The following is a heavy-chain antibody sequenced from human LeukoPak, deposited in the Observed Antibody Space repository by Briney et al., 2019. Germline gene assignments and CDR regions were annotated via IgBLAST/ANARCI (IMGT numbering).Heavy chain of an antibody. Sequence: EASVTVSCKASGGTFSSYTISRVRQAPGQGLEWMGRIIPILGIANYAQKFQGRVTITADKSTSTAYMELSSLRSEDTAVYYCAIGGDSSGYYLGFDYWGQGTLVTVSS. D-gene: IGHD3-22*01. V-gene: IGHV1-69*02. CDR3: AIGGDSSGYYLGFDY. J-gene: IGHJ4*02. CDR2: IIPILGIA. CDR1: GGTFSSYT.